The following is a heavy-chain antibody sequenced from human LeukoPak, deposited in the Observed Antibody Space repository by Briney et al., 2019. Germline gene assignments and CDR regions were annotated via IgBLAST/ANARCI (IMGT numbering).Heavy chain of an antibody. CDR3: ARGPSIAARYDAFDI. J-gene: IGHJ3*02. D-gene: IGHD6-6*01. CDR1: EFTFTSYE. Sequence: GGSLRLSCAASEFTFTSYELNWVRQAPGKGLEWVSYISSSGNTISYADSVKGRFTISRDNAKNPLYLQVISLRAEDTAVYYCARGPSIAARYDAFDIWGQGTMVTVSS. V-gene: IGHV3-48*03. CDR2: ISSSGNTI.